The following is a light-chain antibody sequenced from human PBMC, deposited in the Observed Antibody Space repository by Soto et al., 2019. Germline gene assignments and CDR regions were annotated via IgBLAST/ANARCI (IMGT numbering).Light chain of an antibody. CDR2: AAS. V-gene: IGKV1-39*01. J-gene: IGKJ1*01. CDR3: QQSYSTPHP. CDR1: QSISSY. Sequence: DLQMTQSPSSLSASVGDRVTITCRASQSISSYLNWYQQKPGKAPKLLIYAASSLQSGVPSRFSGSGSGTDFTLPISSLEPEDFAPYYCQQSYSTPHPFGQGTKVEIK.